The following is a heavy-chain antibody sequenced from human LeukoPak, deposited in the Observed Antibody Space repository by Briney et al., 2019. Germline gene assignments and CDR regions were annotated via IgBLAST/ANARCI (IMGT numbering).Heavy chain of an antibody. CDR1: GFTFTSYS. V-gene: IGHV3-23*01. CDR3: AKGGKWDVTPFDY. Sequence: GGSLRLSCAASGFTFTSYSMNWVRQTPGKGLEWVSTISGGGGSTYYADSVKGRFTIPRDNSKNTLYLQVNSLRAEDTAVYYCAKGGKWDVTPFDYWGQGTLVTVSS. J-gene: IGHJ4*02. D-gene: IGHD1-26*01. CDR2: ISGGGGST.